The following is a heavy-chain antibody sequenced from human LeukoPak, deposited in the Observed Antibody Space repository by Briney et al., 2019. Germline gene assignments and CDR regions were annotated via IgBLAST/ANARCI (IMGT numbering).Heavy chain of an antibody. D-gene: IGHD2-2*01. Sequence: SETLSLTCTVSGGSISSYYWSWIRQPPGKRLEWIGYIYYSGSTNYNPSLKSRVTISVDTSKNQFSLKLSSVTAADTAVYYCARDGVRYCSSTSCYGLGCFDPWGQGTLVTVSS. V-gene: IGHV4-59*01. CDR3: ARDGVRYCSSTSCYGLGCFDP. CDR1: GGSISSYY. J-gene: IGHJ5*02. CDR2: IYYSGST.